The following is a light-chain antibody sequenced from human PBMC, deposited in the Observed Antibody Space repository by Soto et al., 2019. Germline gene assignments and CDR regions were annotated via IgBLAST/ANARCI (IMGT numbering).Light chain of an antibody. J-gene: IGLJ1*01. CDR1: SGDVGGYYY. CDR2: EVS. V-gene: IGLV2-14*01. CDR3: SSYTAGGTI. Sequence: VLTQPASVSGSPGQSITISCTGTSGDVGGYYYVSWYQQLPGKAPKLMISEVSNRPSGVSNRFSGSKSGNTASLTISGLQAEDEADYYCSSYTAGGTIFGTGTKVTVL.